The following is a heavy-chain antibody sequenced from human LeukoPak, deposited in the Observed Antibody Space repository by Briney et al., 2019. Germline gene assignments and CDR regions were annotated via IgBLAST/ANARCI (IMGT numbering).Heavy chain of an antibody. CDR2: INHSGST. V-gene: IGHV4-39*07. D-gene: IGHD2-15*01. J-gene: IGHJ4*02. CDR3: ARRKDIVVVVAATPFRY. CDR1: GGSISSSSYY. Sequence: SETPSLTCTVFGGSISSSSYYWGWIRQPPGKGLEWIGEINHSGSTNYNPSLKSRVTISVDTSKNQFSLKLSSVTAADTAVYYCARRKDIVVVVAATPFRYWGQGTLVTVSS.